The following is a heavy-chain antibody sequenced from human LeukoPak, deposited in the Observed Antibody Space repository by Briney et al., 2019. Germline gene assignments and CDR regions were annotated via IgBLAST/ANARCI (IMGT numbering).Heavy chain of an antibody. J-gene: IGHJ3*02. CDR2: ISSTGTYT. CDR1: GFTFSDYG. D-gene: IGHD4-17*01. V-gene: IGHV3-64*01. Sequence: GGSLRLSCVASGFTFSDYGIYWVRQAPGKGLEHVSAISSTGTYTYYANSVRARFTISRDNSKNTLYLQMGSLRAEDMAVYYCARGPTVTTFNAFDIWGQGTMVTVSS. CDR3: ARGPTVTTFNAFDI.